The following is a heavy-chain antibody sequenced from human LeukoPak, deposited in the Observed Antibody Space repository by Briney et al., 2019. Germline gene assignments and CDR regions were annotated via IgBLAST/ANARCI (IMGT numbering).Heavy chain of an antibody. J-gene: IGHJ4*02. CDR3: ARSGYGDDFDY. CDR1: GGSISSYY. Sequence: PSETLSLTCTVSGGSISSYYWSWIRQPPGKGLEWIGYIYYSGSTSYKPSLKSRVTISVDTSKNQFSLKLNSMTAADTAVYYCARSGYGDDFDYWGQGTLVTVSS. D-gene: IGHD4-17*01. V-gene: IGHV4-59*08. CDR2: IYYSGST.